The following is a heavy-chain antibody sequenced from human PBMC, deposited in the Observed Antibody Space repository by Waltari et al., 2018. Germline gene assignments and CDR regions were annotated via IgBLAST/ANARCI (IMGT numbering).Heavy chain of an antibody. D-gene: IGHD1-26*01. V-gene: IGHV4-34*01. CDR3: ARARVKSGSYYASRYFDL. Sequence: QVQLQQWGAGLLKPSETLSLTCAVYGGSFSGSYWSWIRQPPGKGLEWIGEINHSGSTNYNPSLKSRVTISVDTSKNQFSLKLSSVTAADTAVYYCARARVKSGSYYASRYFDLWGRGTLVTVSS. J-gene: IGHJ2*01. CDR2: INHSGST. CDR1: GGSFSGSY.